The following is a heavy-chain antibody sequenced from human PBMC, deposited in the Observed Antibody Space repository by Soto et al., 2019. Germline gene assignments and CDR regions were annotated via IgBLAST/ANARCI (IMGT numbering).Heavy chain of an antibody. CDR2: IYYGGST. CDR1: GGSISSGGYY. Sequence: SETLSLTCTVSGGSISSGGYYWSWIRQHPGKGLEWIGYIYYGGSTYYNPSLKSRVTISVDTSKNQFSLKLSSVTAADTAVYYCARALAVAGTCWFAPWGQRSLVTVSS. J-gene: IGHJ5*02. V-gene: IGHV4-31*03. CDR3: ARALAVAGTCWFAP. D-gene: IGHD6-19*01.